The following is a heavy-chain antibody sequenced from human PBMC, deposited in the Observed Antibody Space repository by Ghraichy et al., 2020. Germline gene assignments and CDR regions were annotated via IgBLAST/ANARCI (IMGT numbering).Heavy chain of an antibody. V-gene: IGHV3-53*01. Sequence: GSLNISCAASGFTVSDYYINWVRQAPGRGPEWVSVIYGGDSTYYVDSVKGRFTISRDNSKNTVYLQMNSLRAEDTAVYYCARSINGATSIWGQGTLVTVSS. CDR3: ARSINGATSI. CDR2: IYGGDST. D-gene: IGHD1-20*01. J-gene: IGHJ4*02. CDR1: GFTVSDYY.